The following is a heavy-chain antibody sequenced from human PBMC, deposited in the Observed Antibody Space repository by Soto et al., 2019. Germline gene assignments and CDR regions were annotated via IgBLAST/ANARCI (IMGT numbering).Heavy chain of an antibody. CDR3: ARDMPGKDSSTRPLIDY. CDR2: IKQDGSEK. V-gene: IGHV3-7*05. Sequence: PGGSLRLSCAASGFTFSSYWMSWVRQAPGKGLEWVANIKQDGSEKYYVDSVKGRFTISRDNAKNSLYLQMNSLRAEDTAVYYCARDMPGKDSSTRPLIDYWGQGTLVNVSS. J-gene: IGHJ4*02. D-gene: IGHD2-2*01. CDR1: GFTFSSYW.